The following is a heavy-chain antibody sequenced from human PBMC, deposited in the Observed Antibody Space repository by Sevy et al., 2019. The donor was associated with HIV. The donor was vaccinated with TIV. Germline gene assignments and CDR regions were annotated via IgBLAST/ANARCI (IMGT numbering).Heavy chain of an antibody. V-gene: IGHV5-10-1*01. J-gene: IGHJ4*02. D-gene: IGHD3-10*02. Sequence: GESLKISCKGSGYSFTSYWISWVRQMPGKGLEWMGRIDPSDSYTNYSPSFQGHVTISADKSISTAYLQWSSLKASDTAVYYCARHVRIGHYFDYWGQGTLVTVSS. CDR1: GYSFTSYW. CDR2: IDPSDSYT. CDR3: ARHVRIGHYFDY.